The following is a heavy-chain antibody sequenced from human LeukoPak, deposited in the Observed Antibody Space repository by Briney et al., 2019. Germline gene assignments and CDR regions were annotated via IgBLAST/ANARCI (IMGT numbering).Heavy chain of an antibody. CDR2: IYTSGST. CDR1: GGSISSGSYY. J-gene: IGHJ4*02. CDR3: AKTPGQRVSYGDYR. V-gene: IGHV4-61*02. Sequence: PSETLSLTCTVSGGSISSGSYYWSWIRQPAGKGLEWIGRIYTSGSTNYNPSLKSRVTISVDTSKNQFSLKLSSVTAADTAVYYCAKTPGQRVSYGDYRWGQGTLVTVSS. D-gene: IGHD4-17*01.